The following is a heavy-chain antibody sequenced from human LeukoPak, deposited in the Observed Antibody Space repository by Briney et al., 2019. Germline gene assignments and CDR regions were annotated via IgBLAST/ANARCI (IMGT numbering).Heavy chain of an antibody. V-gene: IGHV3-30*02. D-gene: IGHD3-3*01. Sequence: PGGSLRLSCAASGFTFSSYGMHWVRQAPGKGLEWVAFIRYDGSNKYYADSVKGRFTISRDNSKNTLYLQMNSLRAEDTAVYYCANERIFGVVILFDYWGQGTLVTVSS. J-gene: IGHJ4*02. CDR2: IRYDGSNK. CDR1: GFTFSSYG. CDR3: ANERIFGVVILFDY.